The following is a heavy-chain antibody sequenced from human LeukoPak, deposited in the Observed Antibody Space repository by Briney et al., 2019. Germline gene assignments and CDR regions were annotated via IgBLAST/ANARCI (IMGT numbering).Heavy chain of an antibody. D-gene: IGHD6-19*01. CDR1: GYSISSGYY. J-gene: IGHJ4*02. V-gene: IGHV4-38-2*02. CDR3: ARRGESGWYYDF. CDR2: IYHSGST. Sequence: SETLSLTCTVSGYSISSGYYWGWIRQPPGKGLEWIGSIYHSGSTYYNPSLKSRVTISVDTSKNQFSLKLSSVTAADTAVYYCARRGESGWYYDFWGQGTLVTVSS.